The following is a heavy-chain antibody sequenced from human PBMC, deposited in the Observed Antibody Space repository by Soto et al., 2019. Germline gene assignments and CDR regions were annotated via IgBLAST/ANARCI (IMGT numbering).Heavy chain of an antibody. CDR1: GYTFTGYY. V-gene: IGHV1-2*02. Sequence: ASVKVSCKASGYTFTGYYMHWVRQAPGQGLEWMGWINPNSGGTNYAQKFQGRVTMTRDTSISTAYMELSRLRSDTGVYYCAPVGITGTTGFHYWGQGTLVTVSS. D-gene: IGHD1-7*01. CDR3: APVGITGTTGFHY. CDR2: INPNSGGT. J-gene: IGHJ4*02.